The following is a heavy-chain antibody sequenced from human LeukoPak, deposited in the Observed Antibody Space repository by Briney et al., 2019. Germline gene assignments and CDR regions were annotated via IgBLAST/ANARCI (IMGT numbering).Heavy chain of an antibody. D-gene: IGHD3-9*01. V-gene: IGHV4-39*07. Sequence: SETLSLTCTVSGGSISSSSYYWGWIRQPPGKGLEWIGSIYYSGSTYYNPSLKSRVTISVDTSKNQFSLKLSSVTAADTAVYYCAWDPSDYDILTGYDAFDIWGQGTMVTVSS. CDR1: GGSISSSSYY. CDR3: AWDPSDYDILTGYDAFDI. J-gene: IGHJ3*02. CDR2: IYYSGST.